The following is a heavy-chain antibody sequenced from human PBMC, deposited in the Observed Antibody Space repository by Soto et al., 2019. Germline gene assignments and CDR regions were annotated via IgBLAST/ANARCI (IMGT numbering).Heavy chain of an antibody. V-gene: IGHV4-34*01. J-gene: IGHJ5*02. CDR3: TRGLSNPGWFDP. D-gene: IGHD4-4*01. CDR2: INHSGST. CDR1: GGSFSGYY. Sequence: TSETLSLTCAVDGGSFSGYYLTWIRQPPGTGLEWIGEINHSGSTNYNPSLKSRVTISVDTSKNQFSLKLTSVTAADTAVYYCTRGLSNPGWFDPGGQGTLVTVSS.